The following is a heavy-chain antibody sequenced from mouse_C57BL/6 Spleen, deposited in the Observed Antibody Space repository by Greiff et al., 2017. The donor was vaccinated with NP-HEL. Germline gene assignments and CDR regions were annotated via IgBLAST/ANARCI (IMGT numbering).Heavy chain of an antibody. V-gene: IGHV1-52*01. J-gene: IGHJ4*01. CDR1: GYTFTSYW. CDR3: ARSALYYYGSSYDYAMDY. D-gene: IGHD1-1*01. CDR2: IDPSDSET. Sequence: QVQLQQPGAELVRPGSSVKLSCKASGYTFTSYWMHWVKQRPLQGLEWIGNIDPSDSETHYNQKFKDKATLTVDKSSSTAYMQLSSLTSEDSAVYYCARSALYYYGSSYDYAMDYWGQGTSVTVSS.